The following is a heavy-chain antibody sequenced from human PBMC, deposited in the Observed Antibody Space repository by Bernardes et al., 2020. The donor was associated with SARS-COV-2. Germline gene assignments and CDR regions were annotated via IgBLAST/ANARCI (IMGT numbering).Heavy chain of an antibody. CDR1: GDSVSSGGYY. CDR3: ATERQSLTVFGVGHDAFDF. J-gene: IGHJ3*01. CDR2: IYYTGST. V-gene: IGHV4-61*08. Sequence: SETLSLTCVVSGDSVSSGGYYWSWIRQPPGKGPEYIGNIYYTGSTSYNPSLKSRVTISLDKSKNEFSLKVTSVTAADTAVYYCATERQSLTVFGVGHDAFDFWGQGTMVTVSS. D-gene: IGHD3-3*01.